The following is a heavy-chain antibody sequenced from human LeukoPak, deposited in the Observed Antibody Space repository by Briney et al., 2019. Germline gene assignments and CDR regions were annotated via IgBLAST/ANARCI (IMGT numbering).Heavy chain of an antibody. CDR2: IWYDGSNK. D-gene: IGHD1-26*01. V-gene: IGHV3-33*01. CDR1: GFTFSSYG. CDR3: ARVARFLGSYCDY. Sequence: GGSLRLSCAASGFTFSSYGMHWVRQAPGKGLEWVAVIWYDGSNKYYADSVKGRFTISRDNSKNTLYLQMNSLRAEDTAVYYCARVARFLGSYCDYWGQGTLVTVSS. J-gene: IGHJ4*02.